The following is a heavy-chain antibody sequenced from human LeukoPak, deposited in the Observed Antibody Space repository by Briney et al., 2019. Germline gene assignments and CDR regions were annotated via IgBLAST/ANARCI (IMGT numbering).Heavy chain of an antibody. CDR3: ARGEYYDYVWGSYHYFDY. Sequence: SETLSLTCAVYGGSFRGYYWSWIRQPPGKGLEWIGEINHSGSTNYNPSLKSRVTISVDTSKNQFSLKLSSVTAADTAVYYCARGEYYDYVWGSYHYFDYWGQGTLVTVSS. D-gene: IGHD3-16*02. J-gene: IGHJ4*02. CDR2: INHSGST. CDR1: GGSFRGYY. V-gene: IGHV4-34*01.